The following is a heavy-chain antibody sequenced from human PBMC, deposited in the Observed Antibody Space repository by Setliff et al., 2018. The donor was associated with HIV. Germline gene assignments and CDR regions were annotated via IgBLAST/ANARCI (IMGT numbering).Heavy chain of an antibody. V-gene: IGHV1-46*01. CDR2: INPSSGNT. CDR3: ARDPAPSSSASYFQH. J-gene: IGHJ1*01. Sequence: ASVKVSCKASGYTFTGYYMHWVRQAPGQGLEWMGIINPSSGNTTYAQKFQGRVTMTRDTSTSTVYMELSSLRSEDTAVYYCARDPAPSSSASYFQHWGQGTPVTVSS. CDR1: GYTFTGYY. D-gene: IGHD6-6*01.